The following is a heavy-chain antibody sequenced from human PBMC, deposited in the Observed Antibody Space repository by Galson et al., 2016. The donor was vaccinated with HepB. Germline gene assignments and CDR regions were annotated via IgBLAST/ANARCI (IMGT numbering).Heavy chain of an antibody. V-gene: IGHV4-61*07. D-gene: IGHD3-22*01. CDR3: ATLTYYYDSKAGAFDI. CDR2: IYYSGST. Sequence: IRQPPGKGLEWIGYIYYSGSTKYNPSLKSRVTISVDTSKNQFSLNLSSVTAADTAVYYCATLTYYYDSKAGAFDIWGQGTMVTVSS. J-gene: IGHJ3*02.